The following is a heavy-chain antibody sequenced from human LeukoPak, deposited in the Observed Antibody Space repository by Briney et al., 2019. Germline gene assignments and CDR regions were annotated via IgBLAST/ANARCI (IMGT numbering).Heavy chain of an antibody. Sequence: GGSLRLSCAASGFTFSSYAMSWVRQAPGKGLEWVSAISGSGGSTYYADSVKGRFTISRDNSKNTLYLQMHSLRAEDTAVYCCVKSVIGFDYWGQGTLVTVSS. D-gene: IGHD5/OR15-5a*01. V-gene: IGHV3-23*01. CDR2: ISGSGGST. CDR3: VKSVIGFDY. CDR1: GFTFSSYA. J-gene: IGHJ4*02.